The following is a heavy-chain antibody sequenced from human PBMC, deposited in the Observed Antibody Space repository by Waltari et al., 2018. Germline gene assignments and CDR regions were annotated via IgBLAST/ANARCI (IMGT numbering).Heavy chain of an antibody. Sequence: QVQMVQSGAEVKKPGSSVTVSCKASGGTFSSYALSWVRQAPGQGLEWMGRIIPIFGTANYAQKFQGRVTITADKSTSTAYMELSSLRSEDTAVYYCARGEMATINYFDYWGQGTLVTVSS. CDR3: ARGEMATINYFDY. V-gene: IGHV1-69*08. CDR2: IIPIFGTA. D-gene: IGHD5-12*01. CDR1: GGTFSSYA. J-gene: IGHJ4*02.